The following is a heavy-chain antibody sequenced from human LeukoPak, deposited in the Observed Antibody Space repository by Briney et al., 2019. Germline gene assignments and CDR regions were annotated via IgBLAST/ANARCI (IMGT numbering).Heavy chain of an antibody. J-gene: IGHJ4*02. D-gene: IGHD6-6*01. CDR3: ARDSGGYSSSGPFDY. Sequence: GASVKVSCKASGGTFSSYAISWVRQAPGQGLEWMGGIIPIFGTANYAQKFQGRVTITADESTSTAYMELSSLRSEDTAVYYCARDSGGYSSSGPFDYWGQGTLVTVSS. CDR1: GGTFSSYA. CDR2: IIPIFGTA. V-gene: IGHV1-69*13.